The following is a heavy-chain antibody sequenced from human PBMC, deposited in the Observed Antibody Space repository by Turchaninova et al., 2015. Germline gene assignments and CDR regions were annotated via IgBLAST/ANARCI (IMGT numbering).Heavy chain of an antibody. Sequence: QVQLQQWGAGLLKPSETLSLTCAVYGGSFSGYYWSWLRQPPGKGLEWNGEINHSGSTNYNPSLKSRFTISGDTAKNQFSLKLSSVTAADTAVYYCATGIVGATNAFDIWGQGTMVTVSS. D-gene: IGHD1-26*01. CDR1: GGSFSGYY. V-gene: IGHV4-34*01. J-gene: IGHJ3*02. CDR2: INHSGST. CDR3: ATGIVGATNAFDI.